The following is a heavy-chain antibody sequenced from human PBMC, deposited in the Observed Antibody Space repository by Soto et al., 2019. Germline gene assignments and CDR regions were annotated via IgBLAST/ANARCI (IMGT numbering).Heavy chain of an antibody. D-gene: IGHD2-2*01. Sequence: ESLKISCKGSGYSFTSYWISWVRHMAGKGLEWMGRIDPSDSYTNYSPSFQGHVTISADKSISTAYLQWSSLKASDTAMYYCARRYCSSTSCYDFGDYWGQGTLVTVSS. CDR1: GYSFTSYW. V-gene: IGHV5-10-1*01. CDR3: ARRYCSSTSCYDFGDY. J-gene: IGHJ4*02. CDR2: IDPSDSYT.